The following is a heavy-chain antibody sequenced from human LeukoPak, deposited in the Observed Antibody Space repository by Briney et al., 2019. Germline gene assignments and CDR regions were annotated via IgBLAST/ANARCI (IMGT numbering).Heavy chain of an antibody. J-gene: IGHJ2*01. D-gene: IGHD3-10*01. Sequence: SETLSLICSVSYDFISDYYWSWLRQPPGKGLEWIGYISHSGSANYSPSLNSRVTISIDTSKNQFSLRLTSVTAADTAVYYCARDTHSLRWYLWGRGTLVTVSS. V-gene: IGHV4-59*01. CDR2: ISHSGSA. CDR1: YDFISDYY. CDR3: ARDTHSLRWYL.